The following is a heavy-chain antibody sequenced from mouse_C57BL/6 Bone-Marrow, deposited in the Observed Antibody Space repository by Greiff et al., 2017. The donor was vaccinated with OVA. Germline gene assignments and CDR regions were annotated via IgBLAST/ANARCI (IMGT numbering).Heavy chain of an antibody. J-gene: IGHJ2*01. Sequence: QVQLQQPGAELVKPGASVKMSCKASGYSFTSYWITWVKQRPGKGLEWIGDIYPGSGSTNYNEKFKSKATLTVDTSSSTAYMQLSSLTSEDSAVYYCARFITTVVTSFDYWGQGTTLTVSS. CDR3: ARFITTVVTSFDY. V-gene: IGHV1-55*01. D-gene: IGHD1-1*01. CDR1: GYSFTSYW. CDR2: IYPGSGST.